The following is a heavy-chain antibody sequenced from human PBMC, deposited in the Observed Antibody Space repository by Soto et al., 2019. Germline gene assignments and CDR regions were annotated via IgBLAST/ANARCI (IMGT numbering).Heavy chain of an antibody. CDR3: ARRYGPGFDY. Sequence: QVQLQESGPGLVKPSETLSLTCTVSGGSISSYYWSWIRQPPGKGLEWIGYIYYSGSTNYNPSLKSRVTIPVATSKNNSSLKQISVPAADTAAYYCARRYGPGFDYWGQGTLVTVSS. D-gene: IGHD4-17*01. CDR1: GGSISSYY. J-gene: IGHJ4*02. V-gene: IGHV4-59*08. CDR2: IYYSGST.